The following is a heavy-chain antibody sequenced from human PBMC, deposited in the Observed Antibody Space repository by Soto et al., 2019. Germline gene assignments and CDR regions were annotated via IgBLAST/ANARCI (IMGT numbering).Heavy chain of an antibody. Sequence: ASVKVSCKASGYTFTSYAMHWVRQAPGQRLEWMGWINAGNGNTKYSQKFQGRVTITADKSTSTAYMELSSLRSEDTAVYYCARESRYCSGGSCYFLPGIDYWAREPWSPSPQ. CDR3: ARESRYCSGGSCYFLPGIDY. D-gene: IGHD2-15*01. V-gene: IGHV1-3*01. CDR2: INAGNGNT. J-gene: IGHJ4*02. CDR1: GYTFTSYA.